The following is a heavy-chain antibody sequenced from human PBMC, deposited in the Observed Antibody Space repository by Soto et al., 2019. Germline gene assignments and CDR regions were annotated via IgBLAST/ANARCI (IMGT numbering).Heavy chain of an antibody. J-gene: IGHJ6*02. D-gene: IGHD2-2*01. CDR1: GFSISSYY. CDR2: IYTSGST. Sequence: SDTLSLTCTFSGFSISSYYWSWIRQPAGKGLEWIGRIYTSGSTNYNPSLKSRVTMSVDTSKNQFSLKLSSVTAADTAVYYCARDETVVVPAAIGYYYYYGMDVWGQGTTVNVSS. V-gene: IGHV4-4*07. CDR3: ARDETVVVPAAIGYYYYYGMDV.